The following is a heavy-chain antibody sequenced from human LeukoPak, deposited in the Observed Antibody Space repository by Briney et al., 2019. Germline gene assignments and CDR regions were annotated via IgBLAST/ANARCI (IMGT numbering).Heavy chain of an antibody. CDR1: GFTFSSYA. CDR2: ISGSGGNT. J-gene: IGHJ4*02. CDR3: AKDGYYCDSSGCSSPTPWSDY. D-gene: IGHD3-22*01. V-gene: IGHV3-23*01. Sequence: GGSLRLSCAASGFTFSSYAMSWVRQAPGKGLEWVSGISGSGGNTYNEDSVKGRFAISRDNSKNTLYLQVNSLRAEDTAVYYCAKDGYYCDSSGCSSPTPWSDYWGQGTLVTVPS.